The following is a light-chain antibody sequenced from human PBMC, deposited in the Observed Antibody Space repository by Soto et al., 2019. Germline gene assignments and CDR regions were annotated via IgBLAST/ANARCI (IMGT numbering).Light chain of an antibody. Sequence: EIVLTQSPGTLSLSPGERATLSCRASQSVSNNLAWIQQKPGQTPRLLMYGASSRATGIPDRFSGSGSGTRFTLTISRLEPEDFAVYYCQQYGGSAFTFGPGTKVEI. V-gene: IGKV3-20*01. J-gene: IGKJ3*01. CDR3: QQYGGSAFT. CDR1: QSVSNN. CDR2: GAS.